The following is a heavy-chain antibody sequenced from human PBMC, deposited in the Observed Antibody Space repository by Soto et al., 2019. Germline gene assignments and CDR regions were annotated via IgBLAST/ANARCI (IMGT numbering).Heavy chain of an antibody. CDR1: GGSISSGGYY. CDR2: IYYSGST. CDR3: ARELRYDILTGYYAFDY. Sequence: TLSLTCTVSGGSISSGGYYWSWIRHHPGKGLEWIGYIYYSGSTYYNPSLKSRVTISVDTSKNQFSLKLSSVTAADTAVYYCARELRYDILTGYYAFDYWGQGTLVTVSS. V-gene: IGHV4-31*03. D-gene: IGHD3-9*01. J-gene: IGHJ4*02.